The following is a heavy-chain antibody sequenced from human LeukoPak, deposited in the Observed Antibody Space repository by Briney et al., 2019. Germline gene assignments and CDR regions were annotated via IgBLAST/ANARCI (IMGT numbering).Heavy chain of an antibody. CDR2: VYYSGDT. D-gene: IGHD3-9*01. CDR3: ARCPYDLLTGFSKWFFDL. Sequence: SETLSLTCTVSGGSINSRSDYWGWIRQPPGTGLEWIGNVYYSGDTYYNTSLQSRVTISVDTSMSQFSLTLNSVTAADTAVYYCARCPYDLLTGFSKWFFDLWGRGALVTVSS. V-gene: IGHV4-39*01. CDR1: GGSINSRSDY. J-gene: IGHJ2*01.